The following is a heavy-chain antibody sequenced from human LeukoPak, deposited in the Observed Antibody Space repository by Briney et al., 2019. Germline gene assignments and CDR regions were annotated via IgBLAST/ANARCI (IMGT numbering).Heavy chain of an antibody. D-gene: IGHD5-18*01. J-gene: IGHJ6*02. Sequence: SETLSLTCSVSGGSLSSGGYYWSWIRQPPGKGLEWIGYIYYSGSTNYNPSLKSRVTISVDTSKNQFSLKLSSVTAADTAVYYCARGRGYSYGYYYYYYGMDVWGQGTTVTVSS. V-gene: IGHV4-61*08. CDR3: ARGRGYSYGYYYYYYGMDV. CDR1: GGSLSSGGYY. CDR2: IYYSGST.